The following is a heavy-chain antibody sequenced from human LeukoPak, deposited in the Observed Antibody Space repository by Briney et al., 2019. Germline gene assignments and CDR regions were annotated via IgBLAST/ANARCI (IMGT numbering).Heavy chain of an antibody. CDR3: AITQFITSFDY. D-gene: IGHD3-16*02. CDR1: GYSFSNYW. J-gene: IGHJ4*02. CDR2: IYPVDSTT. Sequence: GESLKTSCKGSGYSFSNYWIGWGRQMPGKGLEWMAIIYPVDSTTRYSPSFQGQVTISVDKSIATAYLQWSGLKASDTAVYYCAITQFITSFDYWSQGTQVTASS. V-gene: IGHV5-51*01.